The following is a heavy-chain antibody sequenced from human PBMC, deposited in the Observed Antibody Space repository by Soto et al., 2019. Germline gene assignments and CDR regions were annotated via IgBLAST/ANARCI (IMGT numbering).Heavy chain of an antibody. CDR2: IYPGDSDT. Sequence: PGESLKISCKGSGYSFTNYWIGWVRQMPGKGLEWMGIIYPGDSDTRYSPSFQGQVTISADKSISIAYLQWSSLKASDTAMYYCARRASYYYDSSGYSLGAFDIWGQGTMVTVSS. J-gene: IGHJ3*02. CDR3: ARRASYYYDSSGYSLGAFDI. V-gene: IGHV5-51*01. D-gene: IGHD3-22*01. CDR1: GYSFTNYW.